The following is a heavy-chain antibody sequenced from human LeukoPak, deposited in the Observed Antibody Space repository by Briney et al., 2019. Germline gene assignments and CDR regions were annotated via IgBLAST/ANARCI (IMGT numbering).Heavy chain of an antibody. V-gene: IGHV3-11*05. CDR3: ARDVAAAGGIDY. CDR1: GFTFSDYY. D-gene: IGHD6-13*01. J-gene: IGHJ4*02. Sequence: SGGPLRLSCAASGFTFSDYYMIWIRQAPGKGLEWVSYISSSSSYTNYADSVKGRFTISRDNAKNSLYLQMNSLRAEDTAVYYCARDVAAAGGIDYWGQGTLVTVSS. CDR2: ISSSSSYT.